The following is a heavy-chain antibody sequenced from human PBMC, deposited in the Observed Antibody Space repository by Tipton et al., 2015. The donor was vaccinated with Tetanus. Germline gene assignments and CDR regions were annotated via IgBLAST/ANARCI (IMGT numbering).Heavy chain of an antibody. V-gene: IGHV3-23*01. CDR3: AKAITYYDSSGYLA. J-gene: IGHJ5*02. Sequence: FTISRDNSKNTLYLQMNSPRAEDTAVYYCAKAITYYDSSGYLAWGQGTLVTVSS. D-gene: IGHD3-22*01.